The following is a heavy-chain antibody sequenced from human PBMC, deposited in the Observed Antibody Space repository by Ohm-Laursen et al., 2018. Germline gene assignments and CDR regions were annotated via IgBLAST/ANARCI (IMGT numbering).Heavy chain of an antibody. J-gene: IGHJ4*02. CDR3: VRGCLGGSCYTSDY. CDR1: GDIFSSYA. Sequence: SVKVSCNVSGDIFSSYAIHWVRQAPGQGLEYLGGIIPIFGTPDYAQSFQGRVTITTDDSTSTAYMELSSLRSEDTAIYYCVRGCLGGSCYTSDYWGQGTLLTVSS. V-gene: IGHV1-69*05. CDR2: IIPIFGTP. D-gene: IGHD2-15*01.